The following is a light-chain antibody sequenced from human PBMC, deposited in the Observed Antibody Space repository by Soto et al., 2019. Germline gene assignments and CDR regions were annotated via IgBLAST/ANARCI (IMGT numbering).Light chain of an antibody. CDR3: CSYAGSSTHV. Sequence: SALAQPRSVSVSPGQSVTISCTGTSSDVGGYNFVSWYQQYPGKPPKLIIYDVTKGPSGVPDRFSGSKSGNTASLTISGLQTDDEADYYCCSYAGSSTHVFATWPKVTVL. V-gene: IGLV2-11*01. CDR2: DVT. J-gene: IGLJ1*01. CDR1: SSDVGGYNF.